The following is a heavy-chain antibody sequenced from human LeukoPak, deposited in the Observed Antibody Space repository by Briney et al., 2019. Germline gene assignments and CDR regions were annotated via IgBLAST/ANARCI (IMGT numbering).Heavy chain of an antibody. CDR3: ASGYSYGFSYFDY. CDR1: GFTLSSYW. J-gene: IGHJ4*02. V-gene: IGHV3-74*01. Sequence: PGGSLRLSCAASGFTLSSYWMHWVRQAPGKGLVWVSRIDTDVSSTNYADSVKGRFTISRDNAKNTLYLQMNSLRAEDTAVYYCASGYSYGFSYFDYWGQGTLVTVSS. D-gene: IGHD5-18*01. CDR2: IDTDVSST.